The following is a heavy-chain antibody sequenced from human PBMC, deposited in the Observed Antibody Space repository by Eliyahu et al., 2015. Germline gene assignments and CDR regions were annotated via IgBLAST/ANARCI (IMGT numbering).Heavy chain of an antibody. J-gene: IGHJ4*02. CDR2: IYYSGNT. V-gene: IGHV4-31*03. CDR1: GXXXXSGGYY. CDR3: ARDSTSKKKGFDY. Sequence: QVQLQESGPGLVKPSQTLSLTCXVXGXXXXSGGYYWSXIRQHPGKGLEWIGYIYYSGNTYYNPSLKSRVTISVDTSKNQFSLKLSSVTAADTAVYYCARDSTSKKKGFDYWGQGTLVTVSS.